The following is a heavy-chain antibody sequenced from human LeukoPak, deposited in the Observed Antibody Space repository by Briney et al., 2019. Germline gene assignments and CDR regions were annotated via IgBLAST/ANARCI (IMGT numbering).Heavy chain of an antibody. J-gene: IGHJ4*02. Sequence: SETLSLTCSVSGGSISIYYWSWIRQPPGKGLEWIGYIYYSGSTKYNPSLKSRVTISVDTSKNQFSLKLSSVTAADTAVFYCARDREGGGYFDYGGQGTLVTVSS. V-gene: IGHV4-59*01. CDR1: GGSISIYY. CDR2: IYYSGST. D-gene: IGHD1-26*01. CDR3: ARDREGGGYFDY.